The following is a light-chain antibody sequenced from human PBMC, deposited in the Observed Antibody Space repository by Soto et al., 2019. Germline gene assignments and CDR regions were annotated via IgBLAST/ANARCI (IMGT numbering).Light chain of an antibody. Sequence: EIVLTQSPGTLSLSPGERATLSCRASQSVSSSYLAWYQQKPGQAPRLLIYGASSRATGIPDRFSGSGSGTDFTLAIGRLEPEDFAVYYCQQRSNWATFGPGTKVDIK. CDR3: QQRSNWAT. CDR2: GAS. CDR1: QSVSSSY. J-gene: IGKJ3*01. V-gene: IGKV3D-20*02.